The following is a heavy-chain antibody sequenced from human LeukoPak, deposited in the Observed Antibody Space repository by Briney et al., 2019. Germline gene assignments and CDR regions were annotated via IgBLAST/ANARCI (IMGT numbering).Heavy chain of an antibody. D-gene: IGHD3-22*01. CDR2: ISAYNGNT. CDR1: GGTFSSYG. V-gene: IGHV1-18*01. Sequence: ASVKVSCKASGGTFSSYGISWVRQAPGQGLEWMGWISAYNGNTNYAQKLQGRVTMTTDTSTSTAYMELRSLRSDDTAVYYCARGDDYYDSSGYYQLEFYFDYWGQGTLVTVSS. J-gene: IGHJ4*02. CDR3: ARGDDYYDSSGYYQLEFYFDY.